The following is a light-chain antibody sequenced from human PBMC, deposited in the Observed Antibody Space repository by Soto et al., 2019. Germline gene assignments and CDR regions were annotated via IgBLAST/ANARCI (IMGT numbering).Light chain of an antibody. CDR3: QQRSNWPS. CDR2: DAS. Sequence: ETVLTQSPATLSLSPGERATLSCRASQSVSFYLAWYQQKPGQAPRLLIYDASNRATGIPARFSGSGSGTDFTLTISSLEPEDFAVYYCQQRSNWPSFGQGTRPEIK. J-gene: IGKJ5*01. V-gene: IGKV3-11*01. CDR1: QSVSFY.